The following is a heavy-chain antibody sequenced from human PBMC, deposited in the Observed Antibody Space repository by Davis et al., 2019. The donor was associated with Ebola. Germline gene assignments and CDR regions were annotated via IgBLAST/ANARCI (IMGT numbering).Heavy chain of an antibody. J-gene: IGHJ4*02. Sequence: AASVKVSCKVSGYTLNELSVHWVRQTPGQGLEWMGWISAYNGNTNYAQKLQGRVTMTTDTSTSTAYMELRSLRSDDTAVYYCARDTSGIAVAGQWGQGTLVTVSS. CDR2: ISAYNGNT. CDR1: GYTLNELS. D-gene: IGHD6-19*01. V-gene: IGHV1-18*01. CDR3: ARDTSGIAVAGQ.